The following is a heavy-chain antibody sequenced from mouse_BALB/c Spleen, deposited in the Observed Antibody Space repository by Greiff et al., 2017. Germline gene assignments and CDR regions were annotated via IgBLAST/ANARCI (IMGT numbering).Heavy chain of an antibody. Sequence: EVMLVESGGGLVKPGGSLKLSCAASGFTFSSYTMSWVRQTPEKRLEWVATISSGGSYTYYPDTVKGRFTISRDNAKNTLYLQMSSLKSEDTAMYYCARHSSRAWFACWGQGTLVTVSA. CDR1: GFTFSSYT. J-gene: IGHJ3*01. V-gene: IGHV5-6-4*01. CDR3: ARHSSRAWFAC. CDR2: ISSGGSYT.